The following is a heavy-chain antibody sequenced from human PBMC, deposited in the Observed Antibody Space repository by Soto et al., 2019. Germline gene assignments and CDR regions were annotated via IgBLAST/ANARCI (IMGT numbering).Heavy chain of an antibody. CDR3: ARSVVTTIHQGAEYFQH. CDR2: IYRSGST. J-gene: IGHJ1*01. V-gene: IGHV4-31*03. Sequence: PSETLSLTCTVSGGSLTSGGYYWSWIRQHPGKGLEWIGYIYRSGSTYYNPSLKSRVTISVDTSKNQFSLKLSSVTAADTAVYYCARSVVTTIHQGAEYFQHWGHGTLVTVAS. D-gene: IGHD2-21*02. CDR1: GGSLTSGGYY.